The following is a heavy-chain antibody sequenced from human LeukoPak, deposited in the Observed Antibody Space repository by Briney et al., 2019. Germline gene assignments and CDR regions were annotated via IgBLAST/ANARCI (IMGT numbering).Heavy chain of an antibody. CDR1: GFTVSSNY. D-gene: IGHD1-26*01. CDR3: ARALVGALDY. Sequence: GSLRLSCAASGFTVSSNYMSWVRQAPGKGLEWVSVIYSGGSTYYADSVKGRFTISRDNSKNTLYLQMNCLRAEDTAVYYCARALVGALDYWGQGTLVTVSS. J-gene: IGHJ4*02. CDR2: IYSGGST. V-gene: IGHV3-53*01.